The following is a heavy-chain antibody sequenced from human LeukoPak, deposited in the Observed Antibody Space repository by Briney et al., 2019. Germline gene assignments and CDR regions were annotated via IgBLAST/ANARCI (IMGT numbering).Heavy chain of an antibody. Sequence: GGSLRLSCAASGFTFDDYAMHWVRQAPGKGLEWVSGISWNSGSIGYADSVKGRFTISRDNAKNSLYLQMNSLRAEDTALYYCAKDMRPGGLGPHGLSWGQGTLVTVSS. CDR2: ISWNSGSI. CDR1: GFTFDDYA. CDR3: AKDMRPGGLGPHGLS. J-gene: IGHJ4*02. V-gene: IGHV3-9*01. D-gene: IGHD3-10*01.